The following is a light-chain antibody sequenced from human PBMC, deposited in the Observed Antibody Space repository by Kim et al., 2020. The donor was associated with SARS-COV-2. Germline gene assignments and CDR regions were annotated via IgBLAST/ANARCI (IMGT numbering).Light chain of an antibody. J-gene: IGKJ1*01. Sequence: ASVRDRVTITCRASQTVSTYLNWFQQRPGKAPKLLIYSASTLQTGVSARFSGTGSGTEFTLTISSLQPEDFATYYCQQSYSMPWTFGLVTNVDIK. CDR1: QTVSTY. CDR2: SAS. V-gene: IGKV1-39*01. CDR3: QQSYSMPWT.